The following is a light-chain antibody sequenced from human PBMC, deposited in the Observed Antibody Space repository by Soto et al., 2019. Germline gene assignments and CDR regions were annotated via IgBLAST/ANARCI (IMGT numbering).Light chain of an antibody. CDR2: DAS. V-gene: IGKV1-5*01. J-gene: IGKJ1*01. CDR1: QNIRTW. CDR3: QQYNTNPWT. Sequence: DIQMTQSPPTLSASVGDRVTITCRASQNIRTWLAWYQQKPGKAPKLLIYDASSLKSGVPSRFSGGGSGTKFTLTISSLQPDDFTTYYCQQYNTNPWTFGQGTKVDIK.